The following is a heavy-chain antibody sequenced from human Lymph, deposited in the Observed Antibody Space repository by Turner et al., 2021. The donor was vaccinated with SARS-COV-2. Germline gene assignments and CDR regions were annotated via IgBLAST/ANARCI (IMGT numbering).Heavy chain of an antibody. CDR1: GYTFTRYD. D-gene: IGHD1-26*01. CDR2: MNPNSGNT. CDR3: ARVRYSGCVMDV. J-gene: IGHJ6*02. V-gene: IGHV1-8*02. Sequence: QVQLVQSGAEVKKPGASVKVSCKAPGYTFTRYDINWVRQATGQGLEWMGWMNPNSGNTVYAQKFQCRFTMTSNTSIISAYMELSSLRSEYTSVYYCARVRYSGCVMDVWGQGTTVTVSS.